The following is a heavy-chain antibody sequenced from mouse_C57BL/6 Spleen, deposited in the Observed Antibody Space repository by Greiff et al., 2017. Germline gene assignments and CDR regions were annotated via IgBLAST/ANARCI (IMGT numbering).Heavy chain of an antibody. D-gene: IGHD3-2*02. CDR3: TRRGGSSGFAY. Sequence: QVQLQQSGAELVRPGASVTLSCKASGYTFTDYEMHWVKQTPVHGLEWIGAIDPETGGTAYNQKFKGKAILTADKSSSTAYMELRSLTSEDSAVYYCTRRGGSSGFAYWGQGTLVTVSA. CDR2: IDPETGGT. V-gene: IGHV1-15*01. J-gene: IGHJ3*01. CDR1: GYTFTDYE.